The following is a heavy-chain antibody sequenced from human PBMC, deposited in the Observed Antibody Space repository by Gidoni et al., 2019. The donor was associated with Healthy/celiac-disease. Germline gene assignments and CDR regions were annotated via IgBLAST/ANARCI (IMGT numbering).Heavy chain of an antibody. V-gene: IGHV4-34*01. Sequence: QVQLQQWGAGLLKPSETLSLTCAASGGASSGYYRSWIRQPPGKGLEWIGEINDSGSTKYNPSLKIRVTISVDTSKNQFSLKLSSVTAADTAVYYCAGGRRYCSGGSCLNKYGMDVWGQGTTVTVSS. CDR1: GGASSGYY. CDR3: AGGRRYCSGGSCLNKYGMDV. D-gene: IGHD2-15*01. CDR2: INDSGST. J-gene: IGHJ6*02.